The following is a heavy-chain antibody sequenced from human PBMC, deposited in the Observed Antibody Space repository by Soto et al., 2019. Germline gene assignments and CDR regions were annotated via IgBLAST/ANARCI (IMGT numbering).Heavy chain of an antibody. J-gene: IGHJ4*02. CDR3: ARGGYYGSGSYYIYFDF. Sequence: QVQLVQSEPEVKKPGASVKVSCKTFGYTFYTYGISWVRQAPGQGLEWMGWINVYNGNTNYAQNVQDRVTLTTDTSTNTAYMELRSLRSDDTAVYFCARGGYYGSGSYYIYFDFWGQGTLVTVSS. D-gene: IGHD3-10*01. V-gene: IGHV1-18*01. CDR2: INVYNGNT. CDR1: GYTFYTYG.